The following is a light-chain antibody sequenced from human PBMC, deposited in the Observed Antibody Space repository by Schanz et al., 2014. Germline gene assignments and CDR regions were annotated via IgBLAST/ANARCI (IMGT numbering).Light chain of an antibody. Sequence: QSVLTQPASVSGSPGQSITISCTGTSSDIGGRAYVSWYQQRPGKAPQLILYDVNSRPSGVSNRFSGSKSGNTASLTISGLQAEDEADYHCSSHTAITTAVVFGGGTKLTV. CDR1: SSDIGGRAY. V-gene: IGLV2-14*01. J-gene: IGLJ2*01. CDR3: SSHTAITTAVV. CDR2: DVN.